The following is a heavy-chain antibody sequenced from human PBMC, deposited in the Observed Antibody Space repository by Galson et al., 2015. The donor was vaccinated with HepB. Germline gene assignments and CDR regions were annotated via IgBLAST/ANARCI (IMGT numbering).Heavy chain of an antibody. CDR3: ARDLSAGGTRGNDAVGI. Sequence: SVKVSCKASGYTFTNYGITWVRQAPGQGLEWMGWVSAYNGNTDYAQKLQDRVTMTADTSTSTAYMELRSLRSDETAVYYCARDLSAGGTRGNDAVGIWGPGTMLTVSS. J-gene: IGHJ3*02. CDR1: GYTFTNYG. D-gene: IGHD6-13*01. CDR2: VSAYNGNT. V-gene: IGHV1-18*04.